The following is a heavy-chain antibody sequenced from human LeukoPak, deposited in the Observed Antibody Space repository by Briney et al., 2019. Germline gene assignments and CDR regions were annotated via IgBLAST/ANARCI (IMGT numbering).Heavy chain of an antibody. D-gene: IGHD6-6*01. CDR3: AKDHSSNPYYFDY. CDR1: GFTFDDYA. CDR2: ISWNSGSI. J-gene: IGHJ4*02. Sequence: GGSLRLPCAASGFTFDDYAMHWVRQAPGKGLEWVSGISWNSGSIGYADSVKGRFTISRDNAKNSLYLQMNSLRAEDTALYYCAKDHSSNPYYFDYWGQGTLVTVSS. V-gene: IGHV3-9*01.